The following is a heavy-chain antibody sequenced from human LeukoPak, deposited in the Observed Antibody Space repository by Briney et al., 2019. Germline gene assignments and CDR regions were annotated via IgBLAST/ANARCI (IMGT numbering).Heavy chain of an antibody. V-gene: IGHV4-59*12. CDR3: ARLYSSSSSGGY. J-gene: IGHJ4*02. CDR1: GGSISSYY. CDR2: IYYSGST. Sequence: PSETLSLTCTVSGGSISSYYWSWIRQPPGKGLEWIGYIYYSGSTNYNPSLKSRVTISVDTSKNQFSLKLSSVTAADTAVYYCARLYSSSSSGGYWGQGTLVTVSS. D-gene: IGHD6-6*01.